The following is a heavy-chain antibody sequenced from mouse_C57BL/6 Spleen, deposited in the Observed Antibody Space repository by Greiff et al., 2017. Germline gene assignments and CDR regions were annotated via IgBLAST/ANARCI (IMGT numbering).Heavy chain of an antibody. V-gene: IGHV14-3*01. CDR2: IDPANGNT. Sequence: EVKLVESVAELVRPGASVKLSCTASGFNIKNTYMHWVKQRPEQGLEWIGRIDPANGNTKYAPKFQGKATITADTSSNTAYLQLSSLTSEDTAIYYCARRIYYDSCYDYYPMDYWGQGTSVTVSS. CDR3: ARRIYYDSCYDYYPMDY. D-gene: IGHD1-1*01. J-gene: IGHJ4*01. CDR1: GFNIKNTY.